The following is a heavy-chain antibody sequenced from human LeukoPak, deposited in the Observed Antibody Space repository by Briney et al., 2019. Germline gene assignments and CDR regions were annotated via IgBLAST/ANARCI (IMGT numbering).Heavy chain of an antibody. D-gene: IGHD6-19*01. CDR2: IPYDGSNK. CDR3: ARGGWYTDY. CDR1: GFTFSSYG. Sequence: GRSLRLSCAAPGFTFSSYGMHWVRQAPGKGLEWVAVIPYDGSNKYYADSVKGRFTISRDNSKNTLYLQMNSLRAEDTAVYYCARGGWYTDYWGQGTLVTVSS. J-gene: IGHJ4*02. V-gene: IGHV3-30*03.